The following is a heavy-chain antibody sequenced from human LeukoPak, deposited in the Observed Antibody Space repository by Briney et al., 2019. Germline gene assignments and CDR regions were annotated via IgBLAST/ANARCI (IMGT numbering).Heavy chain of an antibody. J-gene: IGHJ4*02. D-gene: IGHD1-26*01. CDR1: GFTFSSYG. Sequence: PGRSLRLSCAASGFTFSSYGMHWVRQAPGKGLEWVAVISYDGSNKYYADSVKGRFTISRDNSKNTLYLQMNSLRAEDTAVYCCAKVGIVGATTYYFDYWGQGTLVTVSS. V-gene: IGHV3-30*18. CDR2: ISYDGSNK. CDR3: AKVGIVGATTYYFDY.